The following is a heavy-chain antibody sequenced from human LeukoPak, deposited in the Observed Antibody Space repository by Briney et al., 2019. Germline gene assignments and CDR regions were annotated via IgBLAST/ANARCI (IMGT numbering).Heavy chain of an antibody. J-gene: IGHJ4*02. CDR2: ISSSGSTI. CDR1: GFTVSSNY. CDR3: ARRAAWFGIY. V-gene: IGHV3-48*03. Sequence: GGSLRLSCAASGFTVSSNYMNWVRQAPGKGLEWVSYISSSGSTIYYADSVKGRFTISRDNAKNSLYLQMNSLRAEDTAVYYCARRAAWFGIYWGQGTLVTVSS. D-gene: IGHD3-10*01.